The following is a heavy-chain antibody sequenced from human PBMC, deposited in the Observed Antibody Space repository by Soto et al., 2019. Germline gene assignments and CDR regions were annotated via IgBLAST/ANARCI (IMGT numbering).Heavy chain of an antibody. J-gene: IGHJ4*02. CDR1: GYTFTSYY. Sequence: GASVKVSCKSSGYTFTSYYMHCVRPAPGQGLEWMGIINPCGGSTNYAQKFQGRVTMTRDTSTSTVYMELSSLRSEDMAVYYCARSTSTVTTLDYWAQGTLVTVSS. D-gene: IGHD4-17*01. V-gene: IGHV1-46*01. CDR3: ARSTSTVTTLDY. CDR2: INPCGGST.